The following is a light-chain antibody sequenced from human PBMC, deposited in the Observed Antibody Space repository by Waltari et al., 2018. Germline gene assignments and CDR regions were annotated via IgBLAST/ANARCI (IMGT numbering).Light chain of an antibody. CDR2: KES. V-gene: IGKV1-5*03. J-gene: IGKJ1*01. Sequence: DIQMTQPPSTLSASVGDRVTITCRASQRISPWLAWFQQKPGKAPKLLIYKESILQSGVPSRFSGSGAGTEYTLTISSLQPDDLATYYCQDYNTYTFGQGTKVGIK. CDR3: QDYNTYT. CDR1: QRISPW.